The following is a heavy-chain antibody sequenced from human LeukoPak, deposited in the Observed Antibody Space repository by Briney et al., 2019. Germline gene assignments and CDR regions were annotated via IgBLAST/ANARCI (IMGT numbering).Heavy chain of an antibody. V-gene: IGHV1-69*13. D-gene: IGHD3-16*01. Sequence: SVKVSCKASGGTFSSYAISWVRQAPGQGLEWMGGIIPIFGTANYAQKFQGRVTITADESTSTAYMGLSSLRSEDTAVYYCARAPKGGSYFGYWGQGTLVTVSS. CDR3: ARAPKGGSYFGY. J-gene: IGHJ4*02. CDR1: GGTFSSYA. CDR2: IIPIFGTA.